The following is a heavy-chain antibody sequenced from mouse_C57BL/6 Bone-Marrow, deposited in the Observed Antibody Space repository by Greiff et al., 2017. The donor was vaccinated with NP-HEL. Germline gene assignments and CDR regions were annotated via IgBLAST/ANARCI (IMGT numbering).Heavy chain of an antibody. V-gene: IGHV2-6*01. CDR1: GFSLTSYG. CDR2: IWGVGST. D-gene: IGHD2-5*01. Sequence: VQLQESGPGLVAPSQSLSITCTVSGFSLTSYGVDWVRQSPGKGLEWLGVIWGVGSTNYNSALNSRLSISKDNSKSKVFLKMNSLQTDDTAMYYCAIYSNTFAYWGQGTLVTVSA. CDR3: AIYSNTFAY. J-gene: IGHJ3*01.